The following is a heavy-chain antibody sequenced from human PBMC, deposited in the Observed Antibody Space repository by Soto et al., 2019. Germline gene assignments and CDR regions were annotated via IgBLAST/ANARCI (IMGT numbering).Heavy chain of an antibody. J-gene: IGHJ6*02. Sequence: QVQLVQSGAEVKKPGSSVKVSCKASGGTFSSYAISWVRQAPGQGLEWMGGIIPIFGTANYAQKFQGRVTITADESTSTAHMELSSLRSEDTAVYYCARSTGYCTNGVCYYYYGMDVWGQGTTVTVSS. CDR1: GGTFSSYA. CDR3: ARSTGYCTNGVCYYYYGMDV. D-gene: IGHD2-8*01. V-gene: IGHV1-69*01. CDR2: IIPIFGTA.